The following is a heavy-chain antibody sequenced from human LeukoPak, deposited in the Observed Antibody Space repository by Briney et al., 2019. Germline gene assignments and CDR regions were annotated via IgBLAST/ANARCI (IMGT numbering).Heavy chain of an antibody. V-gene: IGHV1-24*01. CDR1: GYTLTELS. Sequence: VASVKVSCKVSGYTLTELSMHWVRQAPGKGLEWMGGFDPEDGETIYAQKFQGRVTITADKSTSTAYMELSSLRSEDTAVYYCARAGYYDSSGYYGGDYWGQGTLVTVSS. CDR2: FDPEDGET. CDR3: ARAGYYDSSGYYGGDY. D-gene: IGHD3-22*01. J-gene: IGHJ4*02.